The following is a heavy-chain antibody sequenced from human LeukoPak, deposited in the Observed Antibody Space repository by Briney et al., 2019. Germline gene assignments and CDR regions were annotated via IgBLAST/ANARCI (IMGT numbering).Heavy chain of an antibody. V-gene: IGHV4-59*11. D-gene: IGHD1-7*01. CDR1: GGSIRSHY. CDR3: ARVYVAGTKSIFDY. Sequence: PSETLSLTCTVSGGSIRSHYWSWIRQPPGKGLEWIGYIYYSGSTNYNPSLKSRVTISVDTSKNQFSLKLSSVTAADAAVYYCARVYVAGTKSIFDYWGQGTLVTVSS. CDR2: IYYSGST. J-gene: IGHJ4*02.